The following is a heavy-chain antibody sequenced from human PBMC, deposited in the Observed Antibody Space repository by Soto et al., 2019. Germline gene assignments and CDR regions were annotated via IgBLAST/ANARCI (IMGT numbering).Heavy chain of an antibody. Sequence: QVQLVQSGAEVKSPGSSVKVSCKASGGTFNSDVINWVRQAPGQGLEWMGRIIPVLDRADYAQNFQGRVTITADKSTPTVHMEMSGLRSEDTAVFYCARSGSVPTQYYHGMDVWGQGTTVTVSS. CDR1: GGTFNSDV. V-gene: IGHV1-69*04. CDR3: ARSGSVPTQYYHGMDV. J-gene: IGHJ6*02. CDR2: IIPVLDRA. D-gene: IGHD4-17*01.